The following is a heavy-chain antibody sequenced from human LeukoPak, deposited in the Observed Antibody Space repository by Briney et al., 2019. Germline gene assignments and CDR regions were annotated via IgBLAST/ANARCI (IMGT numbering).Heavy chain of an antibody. J-gene: IGHJ4*02. D-gene: IGHD3-10*01. V-gene: IGHV1-2*06. Sequence: ASVKVSCKTSGYTFTDSYIHWVRQAPGQGLEWMGRNNPNSGDSNYSQKFQGRVTMTRDTSISTAYMELSRLRSDDTAVYYCAREDGHYYGSGSLFVEFLPGKNWGQGTLVTVSS. CDR3: AREDGHYYGSGSLFVEFLPGKN. CDR1: GYTFTDSY. CDR2: NNPNSGDS.